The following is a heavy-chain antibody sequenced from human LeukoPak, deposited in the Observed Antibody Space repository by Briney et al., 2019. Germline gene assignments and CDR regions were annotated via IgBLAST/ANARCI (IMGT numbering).Heavy chain of an antibody. CDR3: ARFSSSWSGYFDY. J-gene: IGHJ4*02. Sequence: SETLSLTCAVYGGSFSGYYWSWIRQPPGKGLEWIGYIYYSGSTNYNPSLKSRVTISVDTSKNQFSLKLSTVTAADTAVYYCARFSSSWSGYFDYWGQGTLVTVSS. CDR1: GGSFSGYY. D-gene: IGHD6-13*01. V-gene: IGHV4-59*08. CDR2: IYYSGST.